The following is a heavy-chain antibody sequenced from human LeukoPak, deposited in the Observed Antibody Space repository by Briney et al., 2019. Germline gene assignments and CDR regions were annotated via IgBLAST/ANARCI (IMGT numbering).Heavy chain of an antibody. CDR2: INHSGST. CDR3: ARMVPPRNYYGSGSYDY. CDR1: GGSFSDYY. Sequence: SETLSLTCAVYGGSFSDYYWSWIRQPPGKGLEWIGEINHSGSTNYNPSLKSRVTMSVDTSKNQFSLKLSSVTAADTAVYYCARMVPPRNYYGSGSYDYWGQGTLVTISS. D-gene: IGHD3-10*01. V-gene: IGHV4-34*01. J-gene: IGHJ4*02.